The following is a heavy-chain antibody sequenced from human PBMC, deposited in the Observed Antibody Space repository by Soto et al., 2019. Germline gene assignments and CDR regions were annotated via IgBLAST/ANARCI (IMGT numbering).Heavy chain of an antibody. CDR3: ARGILLKPYYCYYGMDV. CDR2: INHSGST. J-gene: IGHJ6*02. CDR1: GGSCSGYY. Sequence: PSETLSLTCAVYGGSCSGYYWSWIRQPPGKGLEWIGEINHSGSTNYNPSLKSRVTISVDTSKNQFSLKLSSVTAADTAVYYCARGILLKPYYCYYGMDVWGQGTTVTVSS. D-gene: IGHD2-8*01. V-gene: IGHV4-34*01.